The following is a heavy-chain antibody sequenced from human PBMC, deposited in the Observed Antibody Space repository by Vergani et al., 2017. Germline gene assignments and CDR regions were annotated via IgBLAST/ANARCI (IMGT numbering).Heavy chain of an antibody. J-gene: IGHJ5*02. CDR3: ARRSSSYDFDI. D-gene: IGHD3-22*01. CDR2: INYSGCT. V-gene: IGHV4-59*08. CDR1: GGSISSYN. Sequence: QVQLQESGPGLVKPSETLSLTCTVSGGSISSYNWSWIRQPPGKGLEWFGYINYSGCTNYNPSLKGRVSISMDTSKNYFFLTLSYVTAADTAMYYCARRSSSYDFDIWGQGVLITVSS.